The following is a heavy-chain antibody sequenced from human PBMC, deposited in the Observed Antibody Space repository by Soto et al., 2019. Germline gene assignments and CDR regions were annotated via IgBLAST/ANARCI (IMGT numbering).Heavy chain of an antibody. D-gene: IGHD6-13*01. CDR2: IIPLTETP. V-gene: IGHV1-69*01. CDR3: AIGTRSSWSCDF. Sequence: QVQVVQSGAEVKKPGSSGKVSCKASGGTFSDYAISWVRQAPGQGLEWMGGIIPLTETPVYAQTVQGRLTISADEVTSVAYMELSTLRSDDTAVYYCAIGTRSSWSCDFWGQGTLVTVSS. CDR1: GGTFSDYA. J-gene: IGHJ4*02.